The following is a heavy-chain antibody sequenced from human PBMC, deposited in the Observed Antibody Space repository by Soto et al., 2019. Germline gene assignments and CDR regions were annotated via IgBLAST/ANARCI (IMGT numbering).Heavy chain of an antibody. CDR2: ISDSSDTI. J-gene: IGHJ4*02. CDR1: GFIFNSHT. V-gene: IGHV3-48*01. D-gene: IGHD3-10*01. CDR3: ARDFGTY. Sequence: GGSLRLSCAASGFIFNSHTMNWVRQAPGKGLEWLSYISDSSDTIYYADSVKGRFTISRDNAKNSLYLQMNSLRAEDTAVYYCARDFGTYWGQGTLVTVSS.